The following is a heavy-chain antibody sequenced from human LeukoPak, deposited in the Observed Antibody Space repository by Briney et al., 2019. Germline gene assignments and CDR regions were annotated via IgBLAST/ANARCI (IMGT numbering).Heavy chain of an antibody. J-gene: IGHJ5*02. CDR3: ARHLGYCSSTSCLNWFDP. D-gene: IGHD2-2*01. CDR2: IYPGDSDT. Sequence: ESLKISCKGSGYSFTSYWIGWVRQMPGKGLEWMGIIYPGDSDTRYSPSFQGQVTISADKSISTAYLQWSSLKASDTAMYYCARHLGYCSSTSCLNWFDPWGQGTLVTVSS. CDR1: GYSFTSYW. V-gene: IGHV5-51*01.